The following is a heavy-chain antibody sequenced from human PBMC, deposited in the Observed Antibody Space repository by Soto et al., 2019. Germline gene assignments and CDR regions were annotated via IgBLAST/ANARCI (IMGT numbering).Heavy chain of an antibody. D-gene: IGHD6-13*01. V-gene: IGHV1-46*03. CDR1: GYSFANYY. J-gene: IGHJ4*02. CDR3: ASPYLPRAASNPHY. Sequence: QVQLVQSGAEVMKPGASVKVACKASGYSFANYYLHWVRLAPGQGLEWMGIINPSGGSTTYGQKFQGRVTMTSDTSTSTVYMELSSLRSEDTAVYYCASPYLPRAASNPHYWGEGTLVTVSS. CDR2: INPSGGST.